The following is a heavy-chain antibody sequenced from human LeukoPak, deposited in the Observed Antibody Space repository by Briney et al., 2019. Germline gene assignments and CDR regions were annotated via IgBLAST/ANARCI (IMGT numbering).Heavy chain of an antibody. Sequence: ASVKVSCKASGYTFTSYGISWVRQAPGQGLEWMGWIGAYNGNTNYAQKLQGRVTMTTDTSTSTAYMELRSLRSDDTAVYYCARDVGWLQLYGSFSPTNYYGMDVWGQGTTVTVSS. D-gene: IGHD5-24*01. V-gene: IGHV1-18*01. CDR1: GYTFTSYG. J-gene: IGHJ6*02. CDR3: ARDVGWLQLYGSFSPTNYYGMDV. CDR2: IGAYNGNT.